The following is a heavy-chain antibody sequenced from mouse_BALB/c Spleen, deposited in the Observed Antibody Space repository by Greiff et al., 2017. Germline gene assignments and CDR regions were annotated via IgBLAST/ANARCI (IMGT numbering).Heavy chain of an antibody. CDR1: GFNIKDTY. CDR2: IDPANGNT. CDR3: APMIPTRFAY. Sequence: VHVKQSGAELVKPGASVKLSCTASGFNIKDTYMHWVKQRPEQGLEWIGRIDPANGNTKYDPKFQGKATITADTSSNTAYLQLSSLTSEDTAVYYCAPMIPTRFAYWGQGTLVTVSA. J-gene: IGHJ3*01. D-gene: IGHD2-4*01. V-gene: IGHV14-3*02.